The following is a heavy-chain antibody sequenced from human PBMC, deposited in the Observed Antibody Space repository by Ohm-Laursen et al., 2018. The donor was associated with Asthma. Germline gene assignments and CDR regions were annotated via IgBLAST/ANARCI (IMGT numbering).Heavy chain of an antibody. Sequence: TLSLTCTVSGVSISSGGHYWSWIRQPPGKGLEWMGYIYYSGSTYYNPSLKSRVIISVDTSKNRFSLKLSSVTAADTAVYYCARGGSSGWLIDYWGQGTQVTVSS. CDR2: IYYSGST. CDR3: ARGGSSGWLIDY. CDR1: GVSISSGGHY. V-gene: IGHV4-30-4*01. D-gene: IGHD6-19*01. J-gene: IGHJ4*02.